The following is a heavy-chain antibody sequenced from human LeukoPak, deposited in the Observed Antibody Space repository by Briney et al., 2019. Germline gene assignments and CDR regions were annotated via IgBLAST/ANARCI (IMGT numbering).Heavy chain of an antibody. CDR2: ISHDGNNK. CDR3: TTEAAVAGRYYYYYYYMDV. V-gene: IGHV3-30*03. CDR1: GFTFSKYG. D-gene: IGHD6-19*01. J-gene: IGHJ6*03. Sequence: GGSLRLSCAASGFTFSKYGMHWVRQAPGKGLEWVAVISHDGNNKYYADSVKGRFTISRDNSMNTLYLQMNSLKTEDTAVYYCTTEAAVAGRYYYYYYYMDVWGKGTTVTVSS.